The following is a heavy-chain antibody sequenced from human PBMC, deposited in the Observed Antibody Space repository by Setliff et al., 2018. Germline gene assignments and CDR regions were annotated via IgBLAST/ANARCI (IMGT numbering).Heavy chain of an antibody. CDR2: ISHSGSA. CDR1: GYSISSGNY. J-gene: IGHJ4*02. V-gene: IGHV4-38-2*01. Sequence: SETLSLTCAVSGYSISSGNYWGWIRQPPGKGLEWIGSISHSGSAYYNPSLKSRVTISLDMSKNQFSLKLSSVTAADTAMYYCARRSSGWFNPFNYWGQGTLVTVSS. D-gene: IGHD6-19*01. CDR3: ARRSSGWFNPFNY.